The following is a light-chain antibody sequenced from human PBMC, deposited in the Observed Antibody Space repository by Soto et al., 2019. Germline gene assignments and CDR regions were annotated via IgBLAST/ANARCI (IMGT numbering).Light chain of an antibody. CDR2: SNS. Sequence: QSVLTQPPSVSGAPGQRVTISCTGSSSNIGAAYGVHWYQQLPGTAPKLLIYSNSNRPSGVPDRFSGSKSGTSASLAITGLQAADETDYYCQSYDSSLSGSVFGGGTKVTVL. J-gene: IGLJ3*02. CDR1: SSNIGAAYG. V-gene: IGLV1-40*01. CDR3: QSYDSSLSGSV.